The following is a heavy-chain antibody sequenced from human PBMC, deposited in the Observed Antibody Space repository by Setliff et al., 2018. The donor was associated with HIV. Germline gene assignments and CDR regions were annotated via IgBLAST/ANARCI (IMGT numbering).Heavy chain of an antibody. D-gene: IGHD3-22*01. V-gene: IGHV1-8*02. J-gene: IGHJ6*03. CDR1: GYTFTNYD. CDR3: ARARTDYYDRRRRSHYYIDV. Sequence: ASVKVSCKPSGYTFTNYDINWVGQAVGQGLEWMGWMNPDSRNTGYAQRFEGSVTMTWDTSISTAYMELNNVKFEDTAIYYCARARTDYYDRRRRSHYYIDVWARGVTVTV. CDR2: MNPDSRNT.